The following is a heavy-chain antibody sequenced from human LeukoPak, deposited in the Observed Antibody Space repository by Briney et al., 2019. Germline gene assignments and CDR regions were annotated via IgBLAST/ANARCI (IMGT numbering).Heavy chain of an antibody. J-gene: IGHJ4*02. CDR2: IIPIFGTA. CDR1: GGTFSSYA. V-gene: IGHV1-69*01. CDR3: GLAMVRGNGFDY. D-gene: IGHD3-10*01. Sequence: SVKVSCKASGGTFSSYAISWVRQAPGQGLEWMGGIIPIFGTANYAQKFQGRVTITADESTSTAYMELSSLRSEDTAVYYCGLAMVRGNGFDYWGQGTLVTVSS.